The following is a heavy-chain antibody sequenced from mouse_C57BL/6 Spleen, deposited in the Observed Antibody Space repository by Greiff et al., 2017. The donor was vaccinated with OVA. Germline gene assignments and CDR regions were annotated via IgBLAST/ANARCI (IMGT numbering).Heavy chain of an antibody. CDR2: IYPRSGNT. V-gene: IGHV1-81*01. Sequence: QVQLQQSGAELARPGASVKLSCKASGYTFTSYGISWVKQRTGQGLEWIGEIYPRSGNTYYNEKFKGKATLTADKSSSTAYMELRSLTSEDSAVYFCARRYGSSYPTVYFDVWGTGTTVTVSS. CDR1: GYTFTSYG. J-gene: IGHJ1*03. CDR3: ARRYGSSYPTVYFDV. D-gene: IGHD1-1*01.